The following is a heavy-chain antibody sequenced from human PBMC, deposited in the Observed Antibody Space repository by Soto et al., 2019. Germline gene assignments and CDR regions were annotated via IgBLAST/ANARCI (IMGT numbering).Heavy chain of an antibody. V-gene: IGHV1-18*01. CDR1: GYTFTSYG. D-gene: IGHD6-13*01. CDR3: ARIRVAHRGSWPHDAFDI. J-gene: IGHJ3*02. Sequence: GASVKVSCKASGYTFTSYGISWVRQAPGQGLEWMGWISAYNGNTNYAQKLQGRVTMTTDTSTSTAYMELRSLRSDDTAVYYCARIRVAHRGSWPHDAFDIWGQGTMVT. CDR2: ISAYNGNT.